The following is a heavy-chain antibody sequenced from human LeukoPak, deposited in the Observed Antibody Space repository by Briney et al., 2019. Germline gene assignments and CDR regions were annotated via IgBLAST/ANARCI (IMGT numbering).Heavy chain of an antibody. Sequence: GGSLRLSCAASGFIFSSYGMHWVRQAPGKGLEWVAVIWDDGSKKYYAESVKGRFNISRDNSKNTLYLQMNSLRAEDTAVYYCATDRYGDFPPLDYWGQGTLVTVFS. V-gene: IGHV3-33*01. CDR1: GFIFSSYG. CDR3: ATDRYGDFPPLDY. J-gene: IGHJ4*02. D-gene: IGHD4-17*01. CDR2: IWDDGSKK.